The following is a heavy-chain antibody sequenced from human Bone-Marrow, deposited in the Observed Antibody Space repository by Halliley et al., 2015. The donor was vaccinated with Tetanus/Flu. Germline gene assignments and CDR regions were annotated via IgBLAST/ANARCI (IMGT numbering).Heavy chain of an antibody. J-gene: IGHJ4*02. CDR1: SASVSSGSYY. Sequence: TLSLTCTVSSASVSSGSYYWSWIRQPPGKGLEWIGYIYYNGDTNYNPSLKSRVTISVETSKNQFSLNRSSVTAADTAMYYCAATDPGYCSGGFCYSAFDYWGQGTPVTVSS. CDR3: AATDPGYCSGGFCYSAFDY. V-gene: IGHV4-61*01. D-gene: IGHD2-15*01. CDR2: IYYNGDT.